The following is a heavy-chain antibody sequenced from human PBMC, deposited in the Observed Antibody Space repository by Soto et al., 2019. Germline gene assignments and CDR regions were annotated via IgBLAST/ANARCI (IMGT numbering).Heavy chain of an antibody. D-gene: IGHD5-12*01. CDR2: VSGSGATT. J-gene: IGHJ4*02. CDR1: GFSFSGYA. Sequence: EVQLLESGGGVGQPGGSLRLSCSASGFSFSGYAMSWVRQSAGKGLEWVSAVSGSGATTFYADSVRGRFTISRDNSNNSCYLQICDLRGEDTAVYYCAKNSKGYSGSYFDHWGQGIPVTVSS. CDR3: AKNSKGYSGSYFDH. V-gene: IGHV3-23*01.